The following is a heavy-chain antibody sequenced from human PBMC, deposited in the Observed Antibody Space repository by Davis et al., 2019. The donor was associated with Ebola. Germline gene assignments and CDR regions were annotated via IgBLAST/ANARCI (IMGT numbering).Heavy chain of an antibody. V-gene: IGHV3-30-3*01. J-gene: IGHJ4*02. Sequence: GESLKISCAASGFTFSSYAMHWVRQAPGKGLEWVAVISYDGSNKYYADSVKGRFTISRDNSKNTLYLQMNSLRAEDTAVYYCARDIRVEGAHDYWGQGTLVTVSS. CDR3: ARDIRVEGAHDY. CDR1: GFTFSSYA. CDR2: ISYDGSNK. D-gene: IGHD3-3*02.